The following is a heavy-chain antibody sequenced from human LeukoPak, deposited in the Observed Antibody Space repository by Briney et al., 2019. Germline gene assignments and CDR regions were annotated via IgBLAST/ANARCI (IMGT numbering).Heavy chain of an antibody. Sequence: GGSLRLSCAASGFTFHDYAMYWVRQAPGKGLEWVSLINWNAGSTYYADSAKGRFTISRDNSKNSLYLQMNSLRAEDTAMYYCAKGGGGGYSYGYGQLDYWGQGTLVTVSS. CDR3: AKGGGGGYSYGYGQLDY. J-gene: IGHJ4*02. D-gene: IGHD5-18*01. V-gene: IGHV3-43D*03. CDR1: GFTFHDYA. CDR2: INWNAGST.